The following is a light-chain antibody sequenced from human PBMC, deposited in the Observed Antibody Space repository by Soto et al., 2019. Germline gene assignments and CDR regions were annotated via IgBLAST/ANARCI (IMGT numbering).Light chain of an antibody. V-gene: IGLV2-8*01. CDR2: EVV. CDR3: SSYTPTTWV. CDR1: KNDIGVYDF. Sequence: QSALTQPPSASGSPGQSVTISCTGTKNDIGVYDFVSWYQHHPGKAPRLIIYEVVQRPSGVPDRFSGSKSGNTASLTVSGLQAADEADYYCSSYTPTTWVFGGGTKLTVL. J-gene: IGLJ3*02.